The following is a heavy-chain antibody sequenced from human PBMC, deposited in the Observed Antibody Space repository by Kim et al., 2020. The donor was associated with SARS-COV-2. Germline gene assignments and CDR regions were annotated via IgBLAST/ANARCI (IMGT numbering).Heavy chain of an antibody. D-gene: IGHD5-12*01. CDR2: IIPILGIA. CDR3: ARDPSRSEEMATVDY. Sequence: SVKVSCKASGGTFSSYAISWVRQAPGQGLEWMGRIIPILGIANYAQKFQGRVTITADKSTSTAYMELSSLRSEDTAVYYCARDPSRSEEMATVDYWGQGTLVTVSS. CDR1: GGTFSSYA. V-gene: IGHV1-69*04. J-gene: IGHJ4*02.